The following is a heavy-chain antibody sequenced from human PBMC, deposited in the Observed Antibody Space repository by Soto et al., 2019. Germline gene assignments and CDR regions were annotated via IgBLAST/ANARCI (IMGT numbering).Heavy chain of an antibody. Sequence: PGGSLRLSCAASVFTFSSYAMSWVRQAPGKGLEWVSAISGSGGSTYYADSVKGRFTIPTDNSKNTLYLQMNSLRAEDTAVYYCAKEDSSGWSYYYYGMDVGGQGTTVTV. V-gene: IGHV3-23*01. CDR3: AKEDSSGWSYYYYGMDV. J-gene: IGHJ6*02. CDR1: VFTFSSYA. D-gene: IGHD6-19*01. CDR2: ISGSGGST.